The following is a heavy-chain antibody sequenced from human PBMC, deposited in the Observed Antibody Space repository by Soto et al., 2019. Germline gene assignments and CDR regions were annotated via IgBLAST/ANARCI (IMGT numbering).Heavy chain of an antibody. CDR2: INHSGSA. D-gene: IGHD1-26*01. V-gene: IGHV4-34*01. J-gene: IGHJ4*02. CDR3: ARGLISGSHYAGGWYYFDS. CDR1: GGSFSDYI. Sequence: QVQLQQSGAGLLKPSETLSLTCDVYGGSFSDYIWTWIRQTPGKGLQWIGQINHSGSANYNPSLKGGVTVSGHTSSSQFSLELSSVTAADTAVYYCARGLISGSHYAGGWYYFDSWGQGTQGTVAA.